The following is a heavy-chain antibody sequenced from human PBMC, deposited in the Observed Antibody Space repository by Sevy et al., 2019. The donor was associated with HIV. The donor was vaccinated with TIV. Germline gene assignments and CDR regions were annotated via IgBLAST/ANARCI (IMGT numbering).Heavy chain of an antibody. CDR3: ESGWGSYYSFDH. CDR2: IYYSGST. V-gene: IGHV4-39*01. J-gene: IGHJ4*02. D-gene: IGHD3-10*01. CDR1: GGSISSSSHY. Sequence: SETLSLTCTVSGGSISSSSHYWGWIRQPPGKGLEWIGGIYYSGSTYNNPSLLSRATISLDTSKNQFSLKLSAVPAADTAIYYCESGWGSYYSFDHWGQGILVTVSS.